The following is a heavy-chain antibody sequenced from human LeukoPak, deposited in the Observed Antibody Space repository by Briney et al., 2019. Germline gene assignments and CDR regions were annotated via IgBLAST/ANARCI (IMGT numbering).Heavy chain of an antibody. V-gene: IGHV4-59*01. Sequence: SETLSLTCTVSGGSISSYYWSWIRQPPGKGLEWIGYIYYSGSTNYNPSLKSRVTISVDTSKNQFSLKLSSVTAADTAVYYCARDRSSGYLDYRGQGTLVTVSS. CDR2: IYYSGST. J-gene: IGHJ4*02. CDR1: GGSISSYY. CDR3: ARDRSSGYLDY. D-gene: IGHD3-22*01.